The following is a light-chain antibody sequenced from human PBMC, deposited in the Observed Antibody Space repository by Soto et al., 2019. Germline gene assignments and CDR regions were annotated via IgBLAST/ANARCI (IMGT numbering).Light chain of an antibody. CDR1: QSIDNW. CDR2: KAS. CDR3: QQYDHYPIT. V-gene: IGKV1-5*03. J-gene: IGKJ5*01. Sequence: RRMTHSPSTRSASVGERVSMACVASQSIDNWLAWYQQKPGKAPKLLIYKASSLQTGVPSRFSGSGSGTEFTLTISSLQPDDSASYYCQQYDHYPITFGQGTRLEIK.